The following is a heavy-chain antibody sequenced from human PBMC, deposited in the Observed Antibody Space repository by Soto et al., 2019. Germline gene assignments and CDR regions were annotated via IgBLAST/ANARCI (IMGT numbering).Heavy chain of an antibody. D-gene: IGHD4-17*01. Sequence: SETLSLTCTVSGGSISSGGYYWSWIRQHPGKGLEWIGYIYYSGSTNYNPSLKSRVTISVDTSKNQFSLKLSSVTAADTAVYYCARGTTGGWFDPWGQGTLVTVSS. CDR1: GGSISSGGYY. CDR3: ARGTTGGWFDP. J-gene: IGHJ5*02. CDR2: IYYSGST. V-gene: IGHV4-31*03.